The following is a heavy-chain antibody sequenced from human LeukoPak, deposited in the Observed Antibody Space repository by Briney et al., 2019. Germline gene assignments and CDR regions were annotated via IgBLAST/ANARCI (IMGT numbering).Heavy chain of an antibody. CDR2: INPDGNKK. CDR1: GLTFSSSW. J-gene: IGHJ4*02. CDR3: ARDSRIGVAGLVDY. V-gene: IGHV3-7*01. D-gene: IGHD6-19*01. Sequence: GGSLRLSCAVSGLTFSSSWMDWVRQAPGKGLEWVASINPDGNKKYSADSVKGRFTISRDNVKNTLYLQMNNLRAEDTAVYYCARDSRIGVAGLVDYWGQGTLVTVSS.